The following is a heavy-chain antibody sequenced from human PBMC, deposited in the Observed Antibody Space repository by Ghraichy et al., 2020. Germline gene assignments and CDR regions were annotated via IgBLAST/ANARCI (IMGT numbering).Heavy chain of an antibody. CDR3: ARDGITGTRARDY. Sequence: SETLSLTCTVSGGSISSSSYYWAWIRQPPGKGLDWIGSIYYSGITYHNPSLKSRVTISVDTSKKKFSLKLSSVTAADTAVYYCARDGITGTRARDYWGQGTLVTVYS. CDR1: GGSISSSSYY. D-gene: IGHD1-7*01. CDR2: IYYSGIT. J-gene: IGHJ4*02. V-gene: IGHV4-39*07.